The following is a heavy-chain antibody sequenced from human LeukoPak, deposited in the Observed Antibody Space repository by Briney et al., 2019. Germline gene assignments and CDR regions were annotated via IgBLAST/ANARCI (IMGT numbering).Heavy chain of an antibody. CDR1: GYTFTGYY. Sequence: GGSVKVSCKASGYTFTGYYMHWVRQAPGQGLEWMGRINPNSGGTNYAQKFQGRVTMTRDTSISTAYMELSRLRSDDTAVYYCARPYITMVRGVQPLLFYWGQGTLVTVSS. D-gene: IGHD3-10*01. CDR3: ARPYITMVRGVQPLLFY. V-gene: IGHV1-2*06. J-gene: IGHJ4*02. CDR2: INPNSGGT.